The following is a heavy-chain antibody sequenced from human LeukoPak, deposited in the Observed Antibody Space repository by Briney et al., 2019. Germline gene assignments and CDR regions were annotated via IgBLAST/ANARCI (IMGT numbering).Heavy chain of an antibody. CDR1: GFTFSSYG. CDR3: ARMLWFGEAYNWFDP. J-gene: IGHJ5*02. Sequence: GGSLRLSCAASGFTFSSYGMSWVRQAPGKGLEWVSAISGSGGSTYYTDSVKGRFTISRDNSKNTLYLQMNSLRAEDTAVYYCARMLWFGEAYNWFDPWGQGTLVTVSS. V-gene: IGHV3-23*01. D-gene: IGHD3-10*01. CDR2: ISGSGGST.